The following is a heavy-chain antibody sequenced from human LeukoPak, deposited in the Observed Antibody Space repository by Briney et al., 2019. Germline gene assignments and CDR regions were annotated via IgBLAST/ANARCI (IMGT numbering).Heavy chain of an antibody. CDR1: GYTFTSYD. CDR3: ARATRIAAAGRGYYFDY. Sequence: GASVKVSCKASGYTFTSYDIHWVRQATGQGLEWMGRMNPNRGDTDYAQKFQGRVTMTRNTSISTAYMELSSLRSEDTAVYYCARATRIAAAGRGYYFDYWGQGTLVTVPS. D-gene: IGHD6-13*01. V-gene: IGHV1-8*01. J-gene: IGHJ4*02. CDR2: MNPNRGDT.